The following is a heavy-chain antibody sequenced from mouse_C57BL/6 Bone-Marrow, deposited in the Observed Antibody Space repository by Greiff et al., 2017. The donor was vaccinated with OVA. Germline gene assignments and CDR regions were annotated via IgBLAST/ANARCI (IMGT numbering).Heavy chain of an antibody. D-gene: IGHD2-4*01. V-gene: IGHV1-7*01. CDR1: GSTFTSYW. Sequence: VQLQQSGAELAKPGASVKLSCKASGSTFTSYWLHWVKQRPGQGLEWIGYINPSSGYTKYNQKFKDKATLTADKSSSTAYMQLSSLTYEDSAVYYCARKEGNYYDYDGFAYWGQGTLVTVSA. J-gene: IGHJ3*01. CDR3: ARKEGNYYDYDGFAY. CDR2: INPSSGYT.